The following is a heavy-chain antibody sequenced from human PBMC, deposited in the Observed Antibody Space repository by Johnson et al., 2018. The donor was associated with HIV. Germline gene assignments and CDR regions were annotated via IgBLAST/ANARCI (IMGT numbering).Heavy chain of an antibody. Sequence: VQLVESGGGVVRPVGSLRLSCAASGFTFHDYGMTWVRQAPGKGLEWVSGINWSGSSTDYADSVMGRFTISRDHAKSSLYLQMNSLRAEDTAVYYCAKYRQQLVRSAFDIWGQGTMVTVSS. J-gene: IGHJ3*02. V-gene: IGHV3-20*04. D-gene: IGHD6-13*01. CDR2: INWSGSST. CDR3: AKYRQQLVRSAFDI. CDR1: GFTFHDYG.